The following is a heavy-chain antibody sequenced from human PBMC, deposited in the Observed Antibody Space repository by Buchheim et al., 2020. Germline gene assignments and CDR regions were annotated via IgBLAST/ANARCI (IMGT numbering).Heavy chain of an antibody. CDR2: ISPSDGST. V-gene: IGHV1-46*01. D-gene: IGHD6-19*01. Sequence: QVHLVQSGAEVKKPGASVKVSCKASGYIVTMHWVRQAPGQGLEWMGMISPSDGSTSYAQKFQGRVIMTRDTSTSTVYMELSSLRSEDTAVYYCAWEGVAGTYDVLDIWGQGT. J-gene: IGHJ3*02. CDR3: AWEGVAGTYDVLDI. CDR1: GYIVT.